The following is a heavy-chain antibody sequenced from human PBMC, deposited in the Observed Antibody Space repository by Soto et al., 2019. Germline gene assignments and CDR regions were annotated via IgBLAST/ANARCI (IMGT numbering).Heavy chain of an antibody. V-gene: IGHV3-48*01. CDR2: ISSSSSTI. D-gene: IGHD2-15*01. CDR3: ARDPDGYCSGGSCYSGMDV. Sequence: GGSLRLSCAASGFTFSSYSMNWVRQAPGKGLEWVSYISSSSSTIYYADSVKGRFTISRDNAKNSLYLQMNSLRAEDTAVYYCARDPDGYCSGGSCYSGMDVWGQGTTVTVSS. CDR1: GFTFSSYS. J-gene: IGHJ6*02.